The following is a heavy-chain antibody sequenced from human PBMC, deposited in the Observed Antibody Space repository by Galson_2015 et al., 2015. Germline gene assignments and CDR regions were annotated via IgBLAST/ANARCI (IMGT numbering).Heavy chain of an antibody. Sequence: SLRLSCAASGFTFSSSAMNWVRQAPGKGLEWVSALSHTGSSIYYADSVKGRFTISRDNSKNTVSLQMDSLRVEDTAIYYCARDGGPATGGLDCHYWGQGTQVTVSS. CDR3: ARDGGPATGGLDCHY. CDR2: LSHTGSSI. J-gene: IGHJ4*02. D-gene: IGHD2-21*02. V-gene: IGHV3-23*01. CDR1: GFTFSSSA.